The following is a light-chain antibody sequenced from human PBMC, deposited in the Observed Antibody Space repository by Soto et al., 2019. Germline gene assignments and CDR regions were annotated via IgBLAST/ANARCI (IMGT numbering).Light chain of an antibody. V-gene: IGKV3-15*01. CDR3: QQYNNWPQT. Sequence: VLTQSPATLSLSPGDRATLSCRASQSVSSYLAWYQQKPGQAPRILSYGASSRATGIPARFSGSGSGTELTLTISSLKSEDFEVYYCQQYNNWPQTFGQGTKVDIK. J-gene: IGKJ1*01. CDR1: QSVSSY. CDR2: GAS.